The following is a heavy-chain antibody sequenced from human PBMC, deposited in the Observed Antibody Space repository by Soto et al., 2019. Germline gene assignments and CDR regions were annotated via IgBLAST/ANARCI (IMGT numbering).Heavy chain of an antibody. V-gene: IGHV1-46*01. CDR2: INPDTGST. Sequence: QVQLVQSGAEVKKPGASVKISCKASGYTFTTYYLHWARQAPGQGLEWMGIINPDTGSTSSAQNFRGRVSVTRDTSTSTVYMELNSLSSEDTAVYYCARDPNFSLTFHYYGMDVWGQGTTVTVSS. J-gene: IGHJ6*02. CDR1: GYTFTTYY. CDR3: ARDPNFSLTFHYYGMDV.